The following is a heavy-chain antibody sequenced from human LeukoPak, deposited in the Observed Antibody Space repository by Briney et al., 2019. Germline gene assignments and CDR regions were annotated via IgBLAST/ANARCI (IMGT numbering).Heavy chain of an antibody. CDR2: IYSGGST. CDR1: GFTFSTYT. Sequence: GGSLRLSCAASGFTFSTYTINWVRQAPGKGLEWVSVIYSGGSTYYADSVKGRFTISRDNSKNTLYLQMNSLRAEDTAVYYCARGPSEDAFDIWGQGTMVTVSS. CDR3: ARGPSEDAFDI. J-gene: IGHJ3*02. V-gene: IGHV3-53*01.